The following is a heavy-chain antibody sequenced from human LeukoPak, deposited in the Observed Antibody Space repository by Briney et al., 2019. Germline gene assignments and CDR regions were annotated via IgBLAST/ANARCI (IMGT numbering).Heavy chain of an antibody. CDR1: GYTFTSYD. CDR2: INPNSGGT. D-gene: IGHD3-9*01. J-gene: IGHJ4*02. V-gene: IGHV1-2*02. Sequence: ASVKVSCKASGYTFTSYDINWVRQAPGQGLEWMGWINPNSGGTNYAQKFQGRVTMTRDTSISTVYMELSRLRSDDTAVYYCARVPSNYDILTGYYARYYFDYWGQGTLVTVSS. CDR3: ARVPSNYDILTGYYARYYFDY.